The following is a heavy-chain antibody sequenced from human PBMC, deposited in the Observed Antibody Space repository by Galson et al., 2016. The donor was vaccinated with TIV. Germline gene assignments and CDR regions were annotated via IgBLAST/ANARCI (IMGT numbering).Heavy chain of an antibody. CDR1: GFTFSSYG. Sequence: SLRLSCAASGFTFSSYGMHWVRQAPGKGLEWVAIISYDGSDKDYTDAVTGRFTISRDKSKNTLYLQMDSVRVEDTATYYCARIHRSYGMDVWGQGTTVTVSS. D-gene: IGHD5-18*01. J-gene: IGHJ6*02. CDR3: ARIHRSYGMDV. CDR2: ISYDGSDK. V-gene: IGHV3-33*01.